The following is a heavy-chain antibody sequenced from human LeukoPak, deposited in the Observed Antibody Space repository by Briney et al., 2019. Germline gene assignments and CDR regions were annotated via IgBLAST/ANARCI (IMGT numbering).Heavy chain of an antibody. Sequence: ASVKVSCKASGYTFTSYGISSVRQAPGQEREWMGWISAYNGNTNYAQKLQGRVTMTTDTSTSTAYMELRSLISDDTAVYYCARVRRFVRGVPYTWFDAWSQGTLVTAS. CDR2: ISAYNGNT. D-gene: IGHD3-10*02. CDR3: ARVRRFVRGVPYTWFDA. CDR1: GYTFTSYG. V-gene: IGHV1-18*01. J-gene: IGHJ5*02.